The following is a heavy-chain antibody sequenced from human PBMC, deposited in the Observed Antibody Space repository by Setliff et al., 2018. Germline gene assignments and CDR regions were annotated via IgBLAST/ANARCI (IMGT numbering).Heavy chain of an antibody. Sequence: ASVKVSCKASGYTFNGYYMHWVRQAPGQGLEWMGWINPNSGGTNYAQKFQGRVTMTRDTSISTAYMELSRLRSDDTAAYYCARDYYYYDSSGYYYANWYFDLWGRGTLVTVSS. CDR3: ARDYYYYDSSGYYYANWYFDL. V-gene: IGHV1-2*02. CDR1: GYTFNGYY. D-gene: IGHD3-22*01. J-gene: IGHJ2*01. CDR2: INPNSGGT.